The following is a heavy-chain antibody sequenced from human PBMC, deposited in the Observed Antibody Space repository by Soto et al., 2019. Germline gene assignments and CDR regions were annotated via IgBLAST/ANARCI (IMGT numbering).Heavy chain of an antibody. J-gene: IGHJ4*02. D-gene: IGHD5-12*01. CDR3: AKDGLAIDY. Sequence: QVQLVESGGGVVQPGRSLRLSCAASGFTFSSYGMHWVRQAPGKGLEWVAVISYDGSNKYYADSVKGRFTISRDNSKKTLYLQMNSLRAEDTAVYYCAKDGLAIDYWGQGPLVTVSS. CDR1: GFTFSSYG. V-gene: IGHV3-30*18. CDR2: ISYDGSNK.